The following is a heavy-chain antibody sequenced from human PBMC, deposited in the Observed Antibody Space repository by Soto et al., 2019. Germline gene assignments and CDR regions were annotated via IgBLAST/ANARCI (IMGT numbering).Heavy chain of an antibody. CDR1: GYTFTSYD. CDR2: MNPNSGNT. V-gene: IGHV1-8*01. Sequence: QVQLVQSGAEVKKPGASVKVSCKASGYTFTSYDINWVRQATGQGLEWMGWMNPNSGNTGYAQKFQGRVTMTRNTSISTAYMELRSMRSEDTDVYYCARVNDYYYYMDVWGKGTTVTVSS. CDR3: ARVNDYYYYMDV. J-gene: IGHJ6*03.